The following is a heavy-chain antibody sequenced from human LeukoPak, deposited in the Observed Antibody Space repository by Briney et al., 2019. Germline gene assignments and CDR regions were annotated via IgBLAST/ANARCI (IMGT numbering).Heavy chain of an antibody. CDR2: INPNSGGT. J-gene: IGHJ4*02. CDR1: GYTFTGYY. D-gene: IGHD1-26*01. Sequence: GASVKVSCKASGYTFTGYYMHWVRQAHGQGLEWMRRINPNSGGTNYAQKFQGRVTMTRDTSISTAYMELSRLRSDDTAVYYCARVLWELLPDYWGQGTLVTVSS. CDR3: ARVLWELLPDY. V-gene: IGHV1-2*06.